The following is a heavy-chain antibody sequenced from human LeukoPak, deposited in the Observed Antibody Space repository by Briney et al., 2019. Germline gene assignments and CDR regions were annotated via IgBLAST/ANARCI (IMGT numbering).Heavy chain of an antibody. CDR3: VTVPKGRGTNFDS. Sequence: SETLSLTCTVSGDSITNGGYFWSWVRQLPQKGLEWIGYVYYSGSTYYNPSLNSRLAISVDTSENQFFLQMTSVTAADTAVYYCVTVPKGRGTNFDSWGQGTLVTVSS. CDR2: VYYSGST. CDR1: GDSITNGGYF. D-gene: IGHD3-10*01. V-gene: IGHV4-31*03. J-gene: IGHJ4*02.